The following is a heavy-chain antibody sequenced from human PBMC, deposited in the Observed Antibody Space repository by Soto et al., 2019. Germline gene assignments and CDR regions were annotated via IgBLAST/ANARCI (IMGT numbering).Heavy chain of an antibody. D-gene: IGHD2-15*01. CDR2: ISSSSSYI. Sequence: GGSLRLSCAASGFTFSSYSMNWVRQAPGKGLEWVSSISSSSSYIYYADSVKGRFTISRDNAKNSLYLQMNSLRAEDTAVYYCARDDCSGSSCYQDPYYYYGMDVWGHGTTVTVSS. CDR1: GFTFSSYS. J-gene: IGHJ6*02. V-gene: IGHV3-21*01. CDR3: ARDDCSGSSCYQDPYYYYGMDV.